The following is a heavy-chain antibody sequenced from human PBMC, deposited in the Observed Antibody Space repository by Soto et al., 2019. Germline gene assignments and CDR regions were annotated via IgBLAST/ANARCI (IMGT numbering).Heavy chain of an antibody. CDR3: ANSEYSRYKNIDV. CDR1: GFTFRGYG. J-gene: IGHJ6*02. D-gene: IGHD5-18*01. CDR2: ISYDGSIK. V-gene: IGHV3-30*18. Sequence: QVQLVESGGGVVQPGRSLRLSCAASGFTFRGYGMHWVRQAPGRGLEWVALISYDGSIKYYADSVRGRFTISRDNSKNTLYLQMNSLRAADTAVYYCANSEYSRYKNIDVWGQGTTVTVSS.